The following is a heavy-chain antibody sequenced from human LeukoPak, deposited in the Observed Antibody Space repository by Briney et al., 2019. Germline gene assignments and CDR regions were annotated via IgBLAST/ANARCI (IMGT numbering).Heavy chain of an antibody. D-gene: IGHD3-9*01. CDR3: AKWGDYDVLTGYYDSDY. CDR2: ITGDGGST. J-gene: IGHJ4*02. CDR1: GFTFSSYA. Sequence: GRSLRLSCAASGFTFSSYAMHWVRQAPGKGLEWVSAITGDGGSTYYADSVKGRFTISRDNSKNTLYLQMNSLRAEDTALYYCAKWGDYDVLTGYYDSDYWGQGTLVTVSS. V-gene: IGHV3-23*01.